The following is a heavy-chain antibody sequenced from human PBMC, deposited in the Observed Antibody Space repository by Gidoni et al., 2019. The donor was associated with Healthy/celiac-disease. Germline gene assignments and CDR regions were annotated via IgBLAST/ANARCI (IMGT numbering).Heavy chain of an antibody. CDR1: GDTFTSYY. Sequence: QAQLVQSGAEGKKPGASGKVSCKASGDTFTSYYMHWVRPAPGQGLEWMGIINPSGGLTSYAQQFQGRVTMTRDTSTSTVYMELSSLRSEDTAVYYCARGDSGSSYISGYWGQGTLVTVSS. CDR3: ARGDSGSSYISGY. J-gene: IGHJ4*02. D-gene: IGHD1-26*01. CDR2: INPSGGLT. V-gene: IGHV1-46*01.